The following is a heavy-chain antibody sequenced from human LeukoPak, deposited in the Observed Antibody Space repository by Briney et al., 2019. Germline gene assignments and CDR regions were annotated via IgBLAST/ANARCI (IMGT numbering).Heavy chain of an antibody. V-gene: IGHV3-9*01. D-gene: IGHD3-10*01. CDR2: ISWNSGSI. CDR1: GFTFDDYA. Sequence: GRSLRLSCAASGFTFDDYAMHWVRQAPGKGLEWVSGISWNSGSIGYADSVKGRFTISRDNAKNSLYLQMNSLRAEDTALYYCAKDWGTMIRGVDYWGQGTLVTVSS. J-gene: IGHJ4*02. CDR3: AKDWGTMIRGVDY.